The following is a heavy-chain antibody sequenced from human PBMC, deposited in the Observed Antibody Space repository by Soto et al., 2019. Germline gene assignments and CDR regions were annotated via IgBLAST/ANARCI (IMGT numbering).Heavy chain of an antibody. D-gene: IGHD3-10*01. CDR1: GFTFSSYG. Sequence: EVQLVESGGGLVQPGGSLRLSCAASGFTFSSYGMNWVRQAPGKGLEWVSYISSTTIYYADSVRGRFTISRDNAKNSLYLQMNSLRDEDTAVYYCARDRTLRGVKVLYGMDVWGQGTTVTVSS. CDR3: ARDRTLRGVKVLYGMDV. CDR2: ISSTTI. V-gene: IGHV3-48*02. J-gene: IGHJ6*02.